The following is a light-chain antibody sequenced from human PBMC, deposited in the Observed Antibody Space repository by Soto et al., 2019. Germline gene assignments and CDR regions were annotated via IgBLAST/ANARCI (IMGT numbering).Light chain of an antibody. CDR1: QSVSSGS. CDR2: STS. V-gene: IGKV3-20*01. CDR3: QQYGRSPWT. J-gene: IGKJ1*01. Sequence: EIVLTQSPGTLSLSPGERATLSCRASQSVSSGSLAWYQQRPGQAPRPLMYSTSIRATDIPDRFSGSGSGTDFTLTIRRLEPEDFAVYYCQQYGRSPWTFGQGTKVDIK.